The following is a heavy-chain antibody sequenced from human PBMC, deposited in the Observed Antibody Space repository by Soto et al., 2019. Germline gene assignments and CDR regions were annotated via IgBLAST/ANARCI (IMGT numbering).Heavy chain of an antibody. V-gene: IGHV4-30-4*01. CDR3: ARRPLIAVAGDFDY. CDR1: GGSISSGDYY. Sequence: LSLTCTVSGGSISSGDYYWSWIRQPPGKGLEWIGYIYYSGSTYYNPSLKSRVTISVDTSKNQFSLKPSSVTAADTAVYYCARRPLIAVAGDFDYWGQGTLVTVSS. J-gene: IGHJ4*02. CDR2: IYYSGST. D-gene: IGHD6-19*01.